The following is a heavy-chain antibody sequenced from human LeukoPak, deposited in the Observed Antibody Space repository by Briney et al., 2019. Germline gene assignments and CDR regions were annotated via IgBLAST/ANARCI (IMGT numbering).Heavy chain of an antibody. CDR3: AREAGPSIEYFQH. Sequence: ASETLSLTCTVSGGSISSYYWSWIRQPPGKGLEWIGYIYYSGSTYYNPSLKSRVTISVDTSKNQFSLKLSSVTAADTAVYYCAREAGPSIEYFQHWGQGTLVTVSS. J-gene: IGHJ1*01. D-gene: IGHD6-13*01. V-gene: IGHV4-59*12. CDR1: GGSISSYY. CDR2: IYYSGST.